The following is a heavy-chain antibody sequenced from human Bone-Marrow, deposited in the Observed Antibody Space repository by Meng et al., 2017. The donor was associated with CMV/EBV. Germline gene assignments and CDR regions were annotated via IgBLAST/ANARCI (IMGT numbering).Heavy chain of an antibody. CDR1: GFTFSSYS. D-gene: IGHD3-22*01. CDR2: ISSSSSYI. CDR3: ARDLDSYDSSAYYET. J-gene: IGHJ5*02. Sequence: GESLKISCAASGFTFSSYSMNWVRQAPGKGLEWVSSISSSSSYIYYADSVKGRFTISRDNAKNSLYLQMDSLRAEDMAVYYCARDLDSYDSSAYYETWGQGKLVTVSS. V-gene: IGHV3-21*01.